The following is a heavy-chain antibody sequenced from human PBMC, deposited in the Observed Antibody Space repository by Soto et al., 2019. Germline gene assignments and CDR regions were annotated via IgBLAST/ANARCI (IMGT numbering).Heavy chain of an antibody. J-gene: IGHJ6*02. D-gene: IGHD4-17*01. CDR1: GYTFTSYD. Sequence: ASVKVSCKASGYTFTSYDINWVRQATGQGLEWMGWMNPNSGNTGYAQKFQGRVTMTRNTSISTAYMELSSLRSEDTAVYYCARCSPFQYGDYYYGMDVWGQGTTVTVSS. V-gene: IGHV1-8*01. CDR2: MNPNSGNT. CDR3: ARCSPFQYGDYYYGMDV.